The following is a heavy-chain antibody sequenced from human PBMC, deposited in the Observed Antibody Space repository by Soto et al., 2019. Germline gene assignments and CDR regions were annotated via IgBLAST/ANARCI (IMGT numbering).Heavy chain of an antibody. CDR3: ARVKRDCSGGSCYFDY. Sequence: QVQLVQSGAEVKKPGSSVKVSCKASGGTFSSYTISWVRQAPGQGLEWMGRIIPILGIANYAQKFQGRVTITADKPTSTAYMELSSLRSEDTAVYYCARVKRDCSGGSCYFDYWGQGTLVTVSS. CDR2: IIPILGIA. D-gene: IGHD2-15*01. V-gene: IGHV1-69*02. J-gene: IGHJ4*02. CDR1: GGTFSSYT.